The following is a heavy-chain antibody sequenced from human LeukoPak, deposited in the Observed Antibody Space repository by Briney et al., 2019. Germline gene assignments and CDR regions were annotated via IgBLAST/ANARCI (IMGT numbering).Heavy chain of an antibody. CDR3: AKRIFNAFDI. Sequence: GGSLRLSCAASGFTFSSYSMNWVRQAPGKGLEWVSYIRSSSTIYYADSVKGRFTISRDNAKNSLYLQMNSLRAEDTAVYYCAKRIFNAFDIWGQGTMVTVSS. J-gene: IGHJ3*02. CDR2: IRSSSTI. V-gene: IGHV3-48*01. CDR1: GFTFSSYS. D-gene: IGHD2-15*01.